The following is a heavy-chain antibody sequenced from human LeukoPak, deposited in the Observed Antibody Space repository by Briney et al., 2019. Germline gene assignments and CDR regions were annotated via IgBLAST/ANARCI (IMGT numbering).Heavy chain of an antibody. CDR2: IKQDGSEK. V-gene: IGHV3-7*03. D-gene: IGHD6-13*01. Sequence: GGSLRLSCAASGFTFSSYWMSWVRQAPGKGLEWVANIKQDGSEKYYVDSVKGRFTISRDNAKNSLYLQMNSLRAEDTAVYYCARAGIAAAGTRGLFDYWGQGTLVTASS. CDR1: GFTFSSYW. J-gene: IGHJ4*02. CDR3: ARAGIAAAGTRGLFDY.